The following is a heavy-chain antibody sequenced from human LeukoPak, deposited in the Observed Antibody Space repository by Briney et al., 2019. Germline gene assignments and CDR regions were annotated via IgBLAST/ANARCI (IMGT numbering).Heavy chain of an antibody. CDR2: ISSSSSYI. Sequence: GGSLRLSCAASGFTFSSYSMNWVRQAQGKGLGWVSSISSSSSYIYYADSVKGRFTISRDNAKNSLYLQMNSLRAEDTAVYYCARDGYSYGFDYWGQGTLVTVSS. D-gene: IGHD5-18*01. J-gene: IGHJ4*02. CDR3: ARDGYSYGFDY. V-gene: IGHV3-21*01. CDR1: GFTFSSYS.